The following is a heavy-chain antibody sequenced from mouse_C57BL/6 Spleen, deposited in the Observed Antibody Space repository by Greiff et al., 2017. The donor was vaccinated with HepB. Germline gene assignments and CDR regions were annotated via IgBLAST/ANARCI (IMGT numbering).Heavy chain of an antibody. J-gene: IGHJ2*01. CDR3: ASSYDYDVYYFDY. V-gene: IGHV3-8*01. Sequence: EVKLQESGPGLAKPSQTLSLTCSVTGYSITSDYWNWIRKFPGNKLEYMGYISYSCSTYDNPSLKSRISITRDTSKNQYYLQLNSVTTEDTATYYCASSYDYDVYYFDYWGQGTTLTVSS. CDR2: ISYSCST. D-gene: IGHD2-4*01. CDR1: GYSITSDY.